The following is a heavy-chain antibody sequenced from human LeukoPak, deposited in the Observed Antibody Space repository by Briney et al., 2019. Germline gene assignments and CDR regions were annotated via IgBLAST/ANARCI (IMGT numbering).Heavy chain of an antibody. J-gene: IGHJ5*02. Sequence: GGSLRLSCAASGFPFSDYSLNWVRQAPGKGLEWVSSISRSGSYIYYADSVKGRFTISRDDAKKSLYLQMNGLRAEHTAVYYCARDRDFGVGNWFAPWGQGTLVTVSS. CDR3: ARDRDFGVGNWFAP. CDR1: GFPFSDYS. V-gene: IGHV3-21*01. D-gene: IGHD3-3*01. CDR2: ISRSGSYI.